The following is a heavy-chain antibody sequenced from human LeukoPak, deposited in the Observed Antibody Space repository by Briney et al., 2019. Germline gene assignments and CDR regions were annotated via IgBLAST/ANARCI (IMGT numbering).Heavy chain of an antibody. D-gene: IGHD2-2*01. CDR3: ARDCSSTSLLNWFDP. V-gene: IGHV3-74*01. Sequence: PGGSLRLSCAASGFTFSSYWMHWVRQAPGKGLVWVSRINSDGSSTSYADSVKGRFTISRDNAKNTLYLQMNSLRAEDTAVYYCARDCSSTSLLNWFDPWGQGTLVTVSS. CDR1: GFTFSSYW. CDR2: INSDGSST. J-gene: IGHJ5*02.